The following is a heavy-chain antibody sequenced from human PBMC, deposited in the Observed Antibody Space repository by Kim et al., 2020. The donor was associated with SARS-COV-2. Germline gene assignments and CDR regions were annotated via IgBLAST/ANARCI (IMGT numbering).Heavy chain of an antibody. CDR3: ARVAIVPAAMDI. CDR1: GYTFTSYG. V-gene: IGHV1-18*04. D-gene: IGHD2-2*01. Sequence: ASVKVSCKASGYTFTSYGISWVRQAPGQGLEWMGWISAYNGNTNYAQKFQGRVTMTTDTSTSTAYMERRSLRSDDTAVYYCARVAIVPAAMDIWGQGTMVTVSS. CDR2: ISAYNGNT. J-gene: IGHJ3*02.